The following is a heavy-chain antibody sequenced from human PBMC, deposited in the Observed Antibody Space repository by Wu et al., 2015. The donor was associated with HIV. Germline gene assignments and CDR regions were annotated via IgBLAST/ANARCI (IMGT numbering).Heavy chain of an antibody. CDR2: IYYSGST. CDR1: GGSISSYY. CDR3: ARQKTYYDILTGSRQPDAFDI. Sequence: QVQLQESGPGLVKPSETLSLTCTVSGGSISSYYWSWIRQPPGKGLEWIGYIYYSGSTNYNPSLKSRVTISVDTSKNQFSLKLSSVTAADTAVYYCARQKTYYDILTGSRQPDAFDIWGQGTMVTVSS. V-gene: IGHV4-59*08. D-gene: IGHD3-9*01. J-gene: IGHJ3*02.